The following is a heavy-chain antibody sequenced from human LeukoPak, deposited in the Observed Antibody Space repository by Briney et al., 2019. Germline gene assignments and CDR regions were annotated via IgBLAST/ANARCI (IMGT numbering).Heavy chain of an antibody. Sequence: KTSETLSLTCTVSGGSISSSSYYWGWIRQPPGKGLEWIGSIYYSGSTYYNPSLKSRVTISVDTSKNQFSLKLSSVTAADTAVYYCARVGEIAVAGNWFDPWGQGTLVTVSS. CDR2: IYYSGST. CDR1: GGSISSSSYY. D-gene: IGHD6-19*01. CDR3: ARVGEIAVAGNWFDP. J-gene: IGHJ5*02. V-gene: IGHV4-39*07.